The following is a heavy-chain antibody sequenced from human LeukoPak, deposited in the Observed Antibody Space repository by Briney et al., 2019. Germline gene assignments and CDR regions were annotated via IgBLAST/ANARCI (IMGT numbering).Heavy chain of an antibody. Sequence: GGSLRLSCAASGFTFSSYSVNWVRQAPGKGLEWVPSISSSSSYIYYADSVKRRFTISRDNAKNSLYLQMNSLGAEDTAVYYCARGYCSGGSCLDYWGQGTLVTVSS. CDR2: ISSSSSYI. J-gene: IGHJ4*02. V-gene: IGHV3-21*01. CDR1: GFTFSSYS. CDR3: ARGYCSGGSCLDY. D-gene: IGHD2-15*01.